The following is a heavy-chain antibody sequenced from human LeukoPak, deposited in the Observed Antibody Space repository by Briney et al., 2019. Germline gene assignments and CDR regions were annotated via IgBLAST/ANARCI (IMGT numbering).Heavy chain of an antibody. V-gene: IGHV1-2*02. Sequence: ASVKVSCKASGYTFTDYYIHWVRQAPGQGLEWMGWVNPHSGGTNYAQKFQGRVTMTRDTSISTAYMELSRLRSDDTAVYHCARGAGGYSYGFDFWGQGTLVTVSS. CDR2: VNPHSGGT. CDR1: GYTFTDYY. J-gene: IGHJ4*02. CDR3: ARGAGGYSYGFDF. D-gene: IGHD5-18*01.